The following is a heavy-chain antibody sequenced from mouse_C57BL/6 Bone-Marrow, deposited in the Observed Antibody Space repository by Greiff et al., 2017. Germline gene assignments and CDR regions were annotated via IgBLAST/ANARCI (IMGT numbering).Heavy chain of an antibody. Sequence: PLPHPVPLLFPPPPSVQMSSHASGYTFTSYWITWVKQRPGQGLEWIGDIYPGSGSTNYNEKFKSKATLTVDTSSSTAYMQLRSLTSADSAVYYCAIIYYYGTSDYWGQGTTLPVSS. CDR2: IYPGSGST. V-gene: IGHV1-55*01. D-gene: IGHD1-1*01. CDR1: GYTFTSYW. J-gene: IGHJ2*01. CDR3: AIIYYYGTSDY.